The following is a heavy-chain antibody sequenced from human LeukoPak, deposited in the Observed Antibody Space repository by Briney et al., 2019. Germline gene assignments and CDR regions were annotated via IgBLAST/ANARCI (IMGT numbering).Heavy chain of an antibody. Sequence: GGSLRLSCAASGFTFTSYAIHWVRQAPGKGLEWVALISYDGSNKYYADSVKGRFTISRDNSKNTLYLQMNSLRAEDTAVYYCAKSMVRGVIPYDYWGQGTLVTVSS. CDR3: AKSMVRGVIPYDY. CDR1: GFTFTSYA. V-gene: IGHV3-30-3*02. J-gene: IGHJ4*02. D-gene: IGHD3-10*01. CDR2: ISYDGSNK.